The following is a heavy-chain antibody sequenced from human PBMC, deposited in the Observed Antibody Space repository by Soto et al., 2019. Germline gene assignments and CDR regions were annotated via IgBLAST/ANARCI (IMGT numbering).Heavy chain of an antibody. CDR2: IYYTGNT. J-gene: IGHJ5*02. Sequence: QVQLQESGPGLVKPSETLSLTCTVTGGSISTYYWSWIRQPPGKGLEWIGHIYYTGNTNYNPSLKGPFTFPVDTSTNRFSLSLSSVSAADTAVYYCARAQCFEFHNWFDPRGQGTLVTVSS. CDR3: ARAQCFEFHNWFDP. D-gene: IGHD3-16*01. CDR1: GGSISTYY. V-gene: IGHV4-59*13.